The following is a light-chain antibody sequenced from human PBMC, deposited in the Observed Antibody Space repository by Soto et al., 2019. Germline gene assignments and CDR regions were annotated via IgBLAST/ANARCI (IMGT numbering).Light chain of an antibody. Sequence: IQRTRSPGTVCRSGGERFNITCPARQGLNPSSAWYQQKAGKAPKLLIYADSPLPSGVPSRFSASGSGTDFTLTIRSLQPEAFATYYCQHRYNTPLTFGQGTKVDIK. CDR3: QHRYNTPLT. J-gene: IGKJ1*01. CDR2: ADS. CDR1: QGLNPS. V-gene: IGKV1-39*01.